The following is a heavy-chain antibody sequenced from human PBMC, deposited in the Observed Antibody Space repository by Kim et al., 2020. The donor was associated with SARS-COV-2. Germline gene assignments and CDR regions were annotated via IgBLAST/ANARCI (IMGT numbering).Heavy chain of an antibody. CDR2: IKSKTDGGTT. D-gene: IGHD3-16*02. Sequence: GGSLRLSCAASGFTFSNAWMSWVRQAPGKGLEWVGRIKSKTDGGTTDYAAPVKGRFTISRDDSKNTLYLQMNSLKTEDTAVYYCTTVTSRYDYVWGSYRYFDAFDIWGQGTMVTVSS. CDR3: TTVTSRYDYVWGSYRYFDAFDI. J-gene: IGHJ3*02. CDR1: GFTFSNAW. V-gene: IGHV3-15*01.